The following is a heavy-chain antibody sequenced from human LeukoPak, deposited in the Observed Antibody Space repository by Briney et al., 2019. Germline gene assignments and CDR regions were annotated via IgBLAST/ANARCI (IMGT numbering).Heavy chain of an antibody. Sequence: GGSLRLSCAASGFTFSSYSMNWVRQAPGKGLEWASSISSSSSYIYYADSVKGRFTISRDNAKNSLYLQMSFLRAEDTAVYYCARRDAYTLDYWGQGTLVTVSS. V-gene: IGHV3-21*01. D-gene: IGHD5-24*01. J-gene: IGHJ4*02. CDR2: ISSSSSYI. CDR1: GFTFSSYS. CDR3: ARRDAYTLDY.